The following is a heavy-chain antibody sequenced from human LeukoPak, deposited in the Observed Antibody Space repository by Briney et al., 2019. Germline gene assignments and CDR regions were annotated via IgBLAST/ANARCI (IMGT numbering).Heavy chain of an antibody. V-gene: IGHV4-34*01. CDR1: GGSFSGYY. CDR2: INHSGST. CDR3: ARARWYCTNGVCYRSWFDP. J-gene: IGHJ5*02. Sequence: SETLSLTCAVYGGSFSGYYWSWIRQPPGKGLEWIGEINHSGSTNYNPPLKSRVTISVDTSKNQFSLKLSSVTAADTAVYYCARARWYCTNGVCYRSWFDPWGQGTLVTVSS. D-gene: IGHD2-8*01.